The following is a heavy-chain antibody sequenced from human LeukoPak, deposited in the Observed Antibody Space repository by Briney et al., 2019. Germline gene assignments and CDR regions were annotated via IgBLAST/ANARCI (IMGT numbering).Heavy chain of an antibody. CDR2: IYPGDSDT. Sequence: GESLQISCKGSGYSFTTYWIGWVRQMPGKGLGWMGIIYPGDSDTRYSPSFQGQVTISADKSISTAYLQWSSLKASDTAMYYCARSEMATVLSQDYWGQGTLVTVSS. CDR1: GYSFTTYW. CDR3: ARSEMATVLSQDY. V-gene: IGHV5-51*01. D-gene: IGHD5-24*01. J-gene: IGHJ4*02.